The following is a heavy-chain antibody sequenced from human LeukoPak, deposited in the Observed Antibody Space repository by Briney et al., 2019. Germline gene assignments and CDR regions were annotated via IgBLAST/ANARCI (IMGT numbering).Heavy chain of an antibody. CDR3: APSLYYYDSTDSGGAFDI. CDR2: INPNSGVT. V-gene: IGHV1-2*02. CDR1: GYTFADYY. J-gene: IGHJ3*02. D-gene: IGHD3-22*01. Sequence: ASVKVSCKASGYTFADYYMHWVRQAPGQGLEWMGWINPNSGVTNYAQKFQGRVTMTRDTSISTAYMELSRLRSDDTAVYYCAPSLYYYDSTDSGGAFDIWGQGTMVTVSS.